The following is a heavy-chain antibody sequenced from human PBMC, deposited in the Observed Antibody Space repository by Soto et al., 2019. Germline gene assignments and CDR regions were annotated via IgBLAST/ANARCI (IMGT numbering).Heavy chain of an antibody. CDR1: GFTFSSYG. CDR3: ARDIVVVPAATDYYYYYGMDV. J-gene: IGHJ6*02. D-gene: IGHD2-2*01. V-gene: IGHV3-33*01. CDR2: IWYDGSNK. Sequence: GGSLRLSCAASGFTFSSYGMHWVRQAPGKGLEWVAVIWYDGSNKYYADSVKGRFTISRDNSKNTLYLQMNSLRAEDTAVYYCARDIVVVPAATDYYYYYGMDVWGQGTTVTVYS.